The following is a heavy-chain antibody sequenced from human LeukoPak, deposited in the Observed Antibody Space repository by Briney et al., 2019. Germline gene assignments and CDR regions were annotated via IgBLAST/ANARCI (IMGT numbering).Heavy chain of an antibody. D-gene: IGHD2-2*01. J-gene: IGHJ6*03. CDR3: AKAYCSSTSCYLTGSDYYYMDV. CDR1: GFTFSSYA. Sequence: GGSLRLSCAASGFTFSSYAMSWVRQAPGKGLEWVSAISGSGGSTYYADSVKGRFTISRDNSKNTLYLQMNSLRAEDTAVYYRAKAYCSSTSCYLTGSDYYYMDVWGKGTTVTVSS. CDR2: ISGSGGST. V-gene: IGHV3-23*01.